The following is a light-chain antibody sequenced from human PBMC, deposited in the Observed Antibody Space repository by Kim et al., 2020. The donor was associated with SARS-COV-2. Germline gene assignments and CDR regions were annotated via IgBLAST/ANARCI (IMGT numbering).Light chain of an antibody. CDR1: QTIGIY. CDR3: QQRNNWPPAVT. Sequence: SPGEGASLSCGASQTIGIYLGWYQPKLGQAPRLLIYDAAIRAAGNPDRFSGGGSGTDFPLTISSLEPEDFAVYYCQQRNNWPPAVTFGGGTKVDIK. J-gene: IGKJ4*01. CDR2: DAA. V-gene: IGKV3-11*01.